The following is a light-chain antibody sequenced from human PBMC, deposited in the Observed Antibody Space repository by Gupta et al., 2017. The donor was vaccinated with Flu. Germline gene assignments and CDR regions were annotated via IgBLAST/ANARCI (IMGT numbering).Light chain of an antibody. Sequence: DIQMTQSPSSLPASAGDRVTITCRASQSIKNYVNWYQQKPGTAPKLLIYSASRLQSGVPLRFSGSGYGTEFTLTISSLQPEDFATYYCQENHGVVPNNFGLGTRL. CDR1: QSIKNY. CDR3: QENHGVVPNN. J-gene: IGKJ5*01. CDR2: SAS. V-gene: IGKV1-39*01.